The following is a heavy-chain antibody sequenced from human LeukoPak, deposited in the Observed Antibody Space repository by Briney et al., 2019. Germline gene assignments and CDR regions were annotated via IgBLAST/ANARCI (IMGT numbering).Heavy chain of an antibody. V-gene: IGHV3-7*01. J-gene: IGHJ4*02. CDR2: IKQDGSEK. CDR1: GFTFSNYW. D-gene: IGHD1-1*01. Sequence: GGSLRLSCAASGFTFSNYWMSWVRQAPGKGLEWVANIKQDGSEKYYVNSVKGRFTISRDNAKNSLYLQMNSLRAEDTAIYYCVRESRPGGAMGLYHNLDYWGQGTLVAVSS. CDR3: VRESRPGGAMGLYHNLDY.